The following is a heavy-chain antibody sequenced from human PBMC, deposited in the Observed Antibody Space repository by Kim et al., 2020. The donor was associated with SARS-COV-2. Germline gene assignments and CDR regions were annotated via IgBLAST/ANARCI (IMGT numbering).Heavy chain of an antibody. V-gene: IGHV4-39*01. CDR1: GGSISSSSYY. D-gene: IGHD3-10*01. CDR3: ARLSDGSPWAPQNWFDP. CDR2: IYYSGST. Sequence: SETLSLTCTVSGGSISSSSYYWGWIRQPPGKGLEWIGSIYYSGSTYYNPSLKSRVTISVDTSKNQFSLKLSSVTAADTAVYYCARLSDGSPWAPQNWFDPWGQGTLVTVSS. J-gene: IGHJ5*02.